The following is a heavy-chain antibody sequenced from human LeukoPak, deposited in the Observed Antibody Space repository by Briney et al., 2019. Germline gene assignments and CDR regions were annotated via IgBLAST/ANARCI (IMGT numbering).Heavy chain of an antibody. Sequence: GSLRLSCVASGITFRNYWMSWVRQAPGKGLEWVANINPDGSTENYVPSVKGRFTLSRDNARNSLSLQMNSLRAEDTAVYYCARAGYYFDYWGQGTLVTVSS. CDR2: INPDGSTE. V-gene: IGHV3-7*01. D-gene: IGHD3-10*01. CDR1: GITFRNYW. CDR3: ARAGYYFDY. J-gene: IGHJ4*02.